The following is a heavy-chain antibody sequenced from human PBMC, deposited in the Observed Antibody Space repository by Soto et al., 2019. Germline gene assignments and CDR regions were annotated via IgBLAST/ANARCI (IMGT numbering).Heavy chain of an antibody. CDR2: INPNSGGT. J-gene: IGHJ4*02. D-gene: IGHD2-21*02. CDR1: GYTFTGYY. Sequence: QVQLVQSGAEVKKPGASVKVSCKASGYTFTGYYMHWVRQAPGQGLEWMGWINPNSGGTNYAQKFQGWVTMTRDTSISTAYMELSRLRSDDTAVYYCARAHCGGDCYSGVDYCGQGTLVTVSS. CDR3: ARAHCGGDCYSGVDY. V-gene: IGHV1-2*04.